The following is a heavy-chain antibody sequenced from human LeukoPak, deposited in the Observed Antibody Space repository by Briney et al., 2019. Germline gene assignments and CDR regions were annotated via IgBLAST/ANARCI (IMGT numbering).Heavy chain of an antibody. CDR1: GFTFSSDW. V-gene: IGHV3-7*01. CDR2: IKQDGSEK. J-gene: IGHJ6*03. CDR3: ARDLRIVATTWEYYYMDV. Sequence: GGSLRLSCAASGFTFSSDWMSWVRQAPGKGLEWVANIKQDGSEKYYVDSVKGRFTISRDNAKNSLYLQMNSLRAEDTAVYYCARDLRIVATTWEYYYMDVWGKGTTVNVSS. D-gene: IGHD5-12*01.